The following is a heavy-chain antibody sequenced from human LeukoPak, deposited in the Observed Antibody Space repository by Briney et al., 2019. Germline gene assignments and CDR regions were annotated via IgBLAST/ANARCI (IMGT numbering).Heavy chain of an antibody. CDR2: LSGSGAGT. CDR1: GFSFSDYY. Sequence: PGGSLRLSCAASGFSFSDYYMSWIRQAPGRGLEWVATLSGSGAGTYYSDSVQGRFTISRDNSKRTLFLQMNSLRAEDTAFYYCASIPNSFGPDYWGQGSLVTVSS. V-gene: IGHV3-23*01. D-gene: IGHD3-16*01. J-gene: IGHJ4*02. CDR3: ASIPNSFGPDY.